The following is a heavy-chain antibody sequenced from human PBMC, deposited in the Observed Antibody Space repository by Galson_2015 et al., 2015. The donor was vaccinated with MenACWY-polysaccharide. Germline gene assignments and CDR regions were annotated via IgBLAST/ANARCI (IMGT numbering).Heavy chain of an antibody. Sequence: SLRLSCAASGFSLGAWYMSWIRQAPGKGLEWLSYISKSGDSIYYGDSVKGRFAISRDNAKNSLYPQLNSLEVEDTAIYYCARGHYGLDVWGQGTTVTASS. V-gene: IGHV3-11*01. CDR3: ARGHYGLDV. J-gene: IGHJ6*02. CDR2: ISKSGDSI. CDR1: GFSLGAWY.